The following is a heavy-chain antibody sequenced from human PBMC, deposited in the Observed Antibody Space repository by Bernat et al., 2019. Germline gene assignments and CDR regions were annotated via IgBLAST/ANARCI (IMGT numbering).Heavy chain of an antibody. CDR1: GGSISSSNW. CDR3: ARYRSSWSPAGDAFDI. V-gene: IGHV4-4*02. J-gene: IGHJ3*02. CDR2: IYHSGST. Sequence: QVQLQDSGPGLVKPSGTLSLTCAVSGGSISSSNWWSWVRQPPGKGLEWIGEIYHSGSTNYNPSPKSRVTISVDKSKSQFSLKLSSVTAADTAVYYCARYRSSWSPAGDAFDIWGQGTMVTVSS. D-gene: IGHD6-13*01.